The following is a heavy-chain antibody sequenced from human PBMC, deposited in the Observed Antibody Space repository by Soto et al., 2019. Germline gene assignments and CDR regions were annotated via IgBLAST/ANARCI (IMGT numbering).Heavy chain of an antibody. D-gene: IGHD3-22*01. J-gene: IGHJ5*02. Sequence: ASVKVSCKASGFTFTSSAMQWVRQARGQRLEWIGWIVVGSGNTNYAQKFQERVTITRDMSTSTAYMELSSLRSEDTAVYYCAADPWYYDSSGPQFDPWGQGTLVTVSS. CDR1: GFTFTSSA. V-gene: IGHV1-58*02. CDR2: IVVGSGNT. CDR3: AADPWYYDSSGPQFDP.